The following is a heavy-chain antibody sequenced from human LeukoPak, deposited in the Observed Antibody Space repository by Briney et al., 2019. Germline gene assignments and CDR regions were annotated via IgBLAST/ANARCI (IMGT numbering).Heavy chain of an antibody. CDR1: GFAFSTYA. J-gene: IGHJ4*02. D-gene: IGHD2-2*01. V-gene: IGHV3-30*01. CDR2: MSYDGGDK. Sequence: GRSLRLSCAASGFAFSTYAMHWVRQAPGKGLEWLAFMSYDGGDKYYAESVKGRFTISRDNSKNTLYLQMNSLRADDTAVYYCARDRPNSYQPGGYWGQGTLVIVSS. CDR3: ARDRPNSYQPGGY.